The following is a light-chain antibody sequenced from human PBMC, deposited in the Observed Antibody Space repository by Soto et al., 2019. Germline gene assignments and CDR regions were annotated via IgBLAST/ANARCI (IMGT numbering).Light chain of an antibody. V-gene: IGKV1-9*01. CDR2: AAS. CDR1: QGVSSY. J-gene: IGKJ4*01. Sequence: DIQLTQSPSFLSASVGDTVTITCRASQGVSSYLAWYQQKPGKVPRLLIYAASTLQSGVPSRFSGGGSGTGFTLTISSLQPEDFATYYCQQLYSYPLTFGGGTKVEI. CDR3: QQLYSYPLT.